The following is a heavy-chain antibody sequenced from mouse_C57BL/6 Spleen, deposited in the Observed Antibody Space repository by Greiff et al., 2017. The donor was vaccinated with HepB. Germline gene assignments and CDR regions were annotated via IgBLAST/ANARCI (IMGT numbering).Heavy chain of an antibody. V-gene: IGHV1-50*01. D-gene: IGHD1-1*01. CDR3: ASFTGYFDV. CDR1: GYTFTSYW. Sequence: QVQLQQSGAELVKPGASVKLSCKASGYTFTSYWMQWVKQRPGQGLEWIGEIDPSDSYTNYNQKFKGKATLTVDTSSSTAYMQLSSLTSEDSAVYYCASFTGYFDVGGTGTTVTVSS. CDR2: IDPSDSYT. J-gene: IGHJ1*03.